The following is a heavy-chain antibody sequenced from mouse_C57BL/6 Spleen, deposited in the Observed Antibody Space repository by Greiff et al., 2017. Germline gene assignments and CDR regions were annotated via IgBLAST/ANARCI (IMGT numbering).Heavy chain of an antibody. Sequence: EVQRVESEGGLVQPGSSMKLSCTASGFTFSDYYMAWVRQVPEKGLEWVANINSDGSSTYYLDSLKSRFIISRDNAKNILYLQMSRLKSEDTATYYCARENSSEHFDYWGQGTTLTVSS. CDR3: ARENSSEHFDY. D-gene: IGHD3-2*02. CDR1: GFTFSDYY. V-gene: IGHV5-16*01. J-gene: IGHJ2*01. CDR2: INSDGSST.